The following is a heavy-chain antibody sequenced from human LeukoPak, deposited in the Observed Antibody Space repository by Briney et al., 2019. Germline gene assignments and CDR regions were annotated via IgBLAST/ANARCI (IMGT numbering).Heavy chain of an antibody. Sequence: SETLSLTCAVYGGSFSGYYWSWIRQPPGKGLEWIGEINHSGSTNYNPSLMSRVTISVDTSKNQFSLKLSSVTAADTAVYYCARGVWYTPYNWFDPWGQGTLVTVSS. CDR1: GGSFSGYY. CDR3: ARGVWYTPYNWFDP. CDR2: INHSGST. D-gene: IGHD6-13*01. J-gene: IGHJ5*02. V-gene: IGHV4-34*01.